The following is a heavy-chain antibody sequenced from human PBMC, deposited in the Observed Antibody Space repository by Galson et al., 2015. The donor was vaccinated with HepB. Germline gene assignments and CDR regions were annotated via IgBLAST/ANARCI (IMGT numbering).Heavy chain of an antibody. J-gene: IGHJ3*02. CDR3: ARGRPEYQLYYAFDI. CDR1: GFTFSDYY. D-gene: IGHD2-2*01. Sequence: SLRLSCAASGFTFSDYYMSWIRQAPGKGLEWVSYISSSSSYTNYADSVKGRFTISRDNAKNSLYLQMNSLRAEDTAVYYCARGRPEYQLYYAFDIWGQGTMVTVSS. V-gene: IGHV3-11*06. CDR2: ISSSSSYT.